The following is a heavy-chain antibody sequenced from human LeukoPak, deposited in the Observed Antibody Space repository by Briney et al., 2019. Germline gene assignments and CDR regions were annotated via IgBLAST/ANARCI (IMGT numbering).Heavy chain of an antibody. V-gene: IGHV3-49*04. J-gene: IGHJ4*02. CDR1: EFTFGDYA. CDR2: IRSKAYGGTT. D-gene: IGHD6-13*01. Sequence: SGGSLRLSCTASEFTFGDYAMSWVRQAPGKGLEWVGFIRSKAYGGTTEYAASVKGRFTISRDDSKSIAYLQMNSLKTEDTAVYYCTRYSWYYFDYWGQGTLVTVSS. CDR3: TRYSWYYFDY.